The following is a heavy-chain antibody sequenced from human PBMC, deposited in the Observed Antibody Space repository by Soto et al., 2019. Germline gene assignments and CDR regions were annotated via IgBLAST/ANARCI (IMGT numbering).Heavy chain of an antibody. CDR1: GFTFDDYA. Sequence: EVQLVESGGGLVQPGRSLRLSCAASGFTFDDYAMHWVRQAPGKGLEWVSGISWNSGSIGYADSVKGRFTISRDNAKNSLYLQMNSLRDEDTAFYYCAKDKQIGGYSGYYYYYYYMDVWGKGTTVIVSS. D-gene: IGHD5-12*01. CDR2: ISWNSGSI. V-gene: IGHV3-9*01. J-gene: IGHJ6*03. CDR3: AKDKQIGGYSGYYYYYYYMDV.